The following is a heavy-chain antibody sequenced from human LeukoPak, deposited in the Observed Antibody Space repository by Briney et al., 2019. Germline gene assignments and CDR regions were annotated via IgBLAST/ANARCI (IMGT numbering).Heavy chain of an antibody. Sequence: PGGSLRLSCAASGFTFSSYSMNWVRQAPGKGLEWVSSISSSSSYIYCADSVKGRFTISRDNAKNSLYLQMNSLRAEDTAVYYCARWHYDSSGYYLFDYWGQGTLVTVSS. V-gene: IGHV3-21*01. CDR1: GFTFSSYS. D-gene: IGHD3-22*01. CDR3: ARWHYDSSGYYLFDY. CDR2: ISSSSSYI. J-gene: IGHJ4*02.